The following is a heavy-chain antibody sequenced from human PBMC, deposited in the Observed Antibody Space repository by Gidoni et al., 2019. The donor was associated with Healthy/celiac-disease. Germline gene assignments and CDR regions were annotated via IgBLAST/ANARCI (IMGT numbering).Heavy chain of an antibody. CDR2: INHSGST. J-gene: IGHJ4*02. CDR3: ASVPAANY. Sequence: QVQLQQCGAGLLKPSETLSLTYAVYGGSFSGYYWSWIRPPPGKGLEWIGEINHSGSTNYNPSLKSRVTISVDTSKNQLSLKLSSVTAADTAVYYCASVPAANYWGQGTLVTVSS. D-gene: IGHD2-2*01. CDR1: GGSFSGYY. V-gene: IGHV4-34*01.